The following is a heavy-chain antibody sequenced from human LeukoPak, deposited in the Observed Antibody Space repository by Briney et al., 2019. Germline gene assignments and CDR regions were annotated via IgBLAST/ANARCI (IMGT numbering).Heavy chain of an antibody. Sequence: GGSLRLSCAASGFTFSDYYMSWIRQAPGKGLEWVSSISSNSSYIYYADSVKGRFTISRDNAKNSLYLQMNTLRAEDTAVYYCARAHPPGYCSGGSCNLYGMDVWGQGTTVAVSS. J-gene: IGHJ6*02. V-gene: IGHV3-11*06. CDR2: ISSNSSYI. CDR1: GFTFSDYY. D-gene: IGHD2-15*01. CDR3: ARAHPPGYCSGGSCNLYGMDV.